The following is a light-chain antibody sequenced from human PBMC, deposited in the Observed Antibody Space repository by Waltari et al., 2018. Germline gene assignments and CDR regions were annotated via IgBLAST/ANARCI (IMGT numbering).Light chain of an antibody. V-gene: IGLV2-14*01. Sequence: QSDLTQPASVSGSPGQSITISCTGTSSDVGGYNYVSWYQRLPDIAPKRMIYDVNKRPSVFSIPFSGSKSGNTASLPISGLQAADAANYYCYSCTTSSTYVFGTGSTVTVL. J-gene: IGLJ1*01. CDR2: DVN. CDR1: SSDVGGYNY. CDR3: YSCTTSSTYV.